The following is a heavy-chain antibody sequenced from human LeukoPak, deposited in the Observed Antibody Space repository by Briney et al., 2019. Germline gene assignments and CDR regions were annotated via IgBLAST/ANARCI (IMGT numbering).Heavy chain of an antibody. CDR3: VEGGIYFRY. D-gene: IGHD1-26*01. CDR2: ISYDESNE. V-gene: IGHV3-30-3*02. J-gene: IGHJ4*02. Sequence: GGSLILSCSAYVFTFSSYARPWVRQAPGKGLERVGVISYDESNEYYADSVTGRFTNSRDNSKNTLYLQMNSLRAEDTAVYYCVEGGIYFRYWGQGTLLTVSS. CDR1: VFTFSSYA.